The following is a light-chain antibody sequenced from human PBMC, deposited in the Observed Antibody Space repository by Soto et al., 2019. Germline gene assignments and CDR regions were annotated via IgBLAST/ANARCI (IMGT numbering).Light chain of an antibody. CDR3: HQYGSSPQT. CDR1: QSVSSSY. Sequence: EIMLTQSPGTLSLSPGERATLSCRTSQSVSSSYLAWYQQKPGQAPRLLIYGASSRATGIPGRFSGSGSGTDLTLAISRLEPEDFAVYYCHQYGSSPQTFGQGTKVDI. J-gene: IGKJ1*01. V-gene: IGKV3-20*01. CDR2: GAS.